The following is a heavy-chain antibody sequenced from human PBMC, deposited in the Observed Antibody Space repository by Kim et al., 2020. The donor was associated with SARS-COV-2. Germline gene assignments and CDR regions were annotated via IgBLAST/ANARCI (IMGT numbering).Heavy chain of an antibody. J-gene: IGHJ5*02. Sequence: ASVKVSCKASGYTFTSYAMHWVRQAPGQRLEWMGWINAGNGNTKYSQKFQGRVTITRDTSASTAYMELSSLRSEDTAVYYCARAVGSSGDNWFDPWGQGTLVTVSS. D-gene: IGHD6-13*01. CDR3: ARAVGSSGDNWFDP. CDR1: GYTFTSYA. CDR2: INAGNGNT. V-gene: IGHV1-3*01.